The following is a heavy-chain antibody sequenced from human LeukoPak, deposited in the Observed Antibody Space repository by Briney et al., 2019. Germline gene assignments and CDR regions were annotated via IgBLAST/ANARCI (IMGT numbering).Heavy chain of an antibody. V-gene: IGHV4-34*01. Sequence: SETLSLTCAVYGGSFSGYYWSWIRQLPGKGLEWIGKINHSGSTNYNPSLKSRVTISVDTSKNHFSLKLSSVTAADTAVYYCARAQYYDIFSYYYYYGMDVWGQGTTVTVSS. D-gene: IGHD3-9*01. CDR2: INHSGST. J-gene: IGHJ6*02. CDR3: ARAQYYDIFSYYYYYGMDV. CDR1: GGSFSGYY.